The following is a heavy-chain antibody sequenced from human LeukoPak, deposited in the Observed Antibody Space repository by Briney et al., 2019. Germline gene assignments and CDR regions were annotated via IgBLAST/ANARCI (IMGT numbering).Heavy chain of an antibody. CDR1: GFTFSIYG. D-gene: IGHD3-22*01. CDR3: AKGPGYYYDSSGYYLDY. V-gene: IGHV3-23*01. J-gene: IGHJ4*02. CDR2: ISGSGGST. Sequence: GGSLRLSCAASGFTFSIYGMNWVRQAPGKGLEWVSAISGSGGSTYYADSVKGRFTISRDNSKNTLYLQMNSLRAEDTAVYYCAKGPGYYYDSSGYYLDYWGQGTLVTVSS.